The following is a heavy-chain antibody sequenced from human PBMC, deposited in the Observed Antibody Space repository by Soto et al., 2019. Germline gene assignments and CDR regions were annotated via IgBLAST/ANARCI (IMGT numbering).Heavy chain of an antibody. D-gene: IGHD6-19*01. CDR3: RNQWLD. V-gene: IGHV3-15*01. CDR2: IKKKTDGGTA. CDR1: GFTFSDAW. Sequence: EVQLVESGGGLVKPGGSLRLSCAASGFTFSDAWMSWVRQAPGKGLEWVGLIKKKTDGGTADYAAPVKGRFTISRDDSKNALYLQMSSLKAEDTAVYYFRNQWLDWGQGTLVTVSS. J-gene: IGHJ4*02.